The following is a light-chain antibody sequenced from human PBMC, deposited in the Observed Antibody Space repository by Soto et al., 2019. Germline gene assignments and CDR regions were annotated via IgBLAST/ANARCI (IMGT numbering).Light chain of an antibody. Sequence: AILMTQSPASLSASPGDRVTITCRASQGISSYLAWYQQKPGKAPKLLIYAASTLQSGVPSRFSGSGSGTDFTLTISCLQSEDFATYYCQQNYSTPPLTFGGGTKVDIK. CDR3: QQNYSTPPLT. J-gene: IGKJ4*01. CDR2: AAS. V-gene: IGKV1-8*01. CDR1: QGISSY.